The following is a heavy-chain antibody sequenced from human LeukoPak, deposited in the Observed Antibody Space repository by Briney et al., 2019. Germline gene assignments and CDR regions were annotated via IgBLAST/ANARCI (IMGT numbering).Heavy chain of an antibody. CDR2: IRRSGTTI. Sequence: GGSLRLSCAASGFTFSNYSMNWVRQAPGKGLEWVSYIRRSGTTIYYADSVKGRFTISRDNARNSLYLQMSSLRAEDTAVYYCVRDPHALDYWGQGTWSPSPQ. CDR1: GFTFSNYS. D-gene: IGHD2-2*01. V-gene: IGHV3-48*01. J-gene: IGHJ4*02. CDR3: VRDPHALDY.